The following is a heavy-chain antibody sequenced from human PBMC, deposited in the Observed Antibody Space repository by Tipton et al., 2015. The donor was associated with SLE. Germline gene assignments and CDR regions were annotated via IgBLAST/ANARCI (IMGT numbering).Heavy chain of an antibody. CDR3: ARDLPGPYSGSYYGAFDI. J-gene: IGHJ3*02. CDR1: GGSISSGSYY. D-gene: IGHD1-26*01. CDR2: IYTSGST. V-gene: IGHV4-61*02. Sequence: TLSLTCTVSGGSISSGSYYWSWIRQPAGKGLEWIGRIYTSGSTNYNPPLKSRVTMSVDTSKNQFSLKLSSVTAADTAVYYCARDLPGPYSGSYYGAFDIWGQGTMVTVSS.